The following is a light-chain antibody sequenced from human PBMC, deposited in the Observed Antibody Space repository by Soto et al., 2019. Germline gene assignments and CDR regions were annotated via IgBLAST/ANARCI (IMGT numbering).Light chain of an antibody. CDR3: QQYGSSPLT. Sequence: DIVLTQSPGTLSLSPGERATLSCRASQSVSSSYLAWYQQKPGQAPRLLIYGASSRATGIPDRFSGSGSGTDFTLTISRLEPEDFAVYNCQQYGSSPLTFGGGTKVEIK. CDR1: QSVSSSY. CDR2: GAS. V-gene: IGKV3-20*01. J-gene: IGKJ4*01.